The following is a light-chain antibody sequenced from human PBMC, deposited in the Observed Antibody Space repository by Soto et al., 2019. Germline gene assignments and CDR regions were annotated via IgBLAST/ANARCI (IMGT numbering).Light chain of an antibody. CDR3: SSYTSSTAYI. J-gene: IGLJ1*01. Sequence: QSVLTQPASVSGSPGQSITISCTGTSSDVGGYNYVSWYQQHLGDAPKLMIYHVTNRPSGVSNRFSGSKSGNTASLTISGLQAEDEADYYCSSYTSSTAYIFGTGTKLTVL. V-gene: IGLV2-14*03. CDR1: SSDVGGYNY. CDR2: HVT.